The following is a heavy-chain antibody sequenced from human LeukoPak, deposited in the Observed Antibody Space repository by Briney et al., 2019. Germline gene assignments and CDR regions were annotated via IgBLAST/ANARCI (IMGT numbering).Heavy chain of an antibody. CDR2: IWYDGSNK. J-gene: IGHJ4*02. CDR1: GFTFSSYG. CDR3: AKSSKAILLWFGELSGYFDY. D-gene: IGHD3-10*01. V-gene: IGHV3-30*02. Sequence: GGSLRLSCAASGFTFSSYGMHWVRQAPGKGLEWVAVIWYDGSNKYYADSVKGRFTISRDNSKNTLYLQMNSLRAEDTAVYYCAKSSKAILLWFGELSGYFDYWGQGTLVTVSS.